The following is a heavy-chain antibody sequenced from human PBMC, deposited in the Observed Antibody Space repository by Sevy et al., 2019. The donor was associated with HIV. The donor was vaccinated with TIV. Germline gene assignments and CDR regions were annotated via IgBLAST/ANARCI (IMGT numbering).Heavy chain of an antibody. CDR2: IKSETDGGTT. J-gene: IGHJ4*02. Sequence: GGSVRLSCAASGFTLNKAWMNWVRQAPGKGLEWVGRIKSETDGGTTDYAEPVKGRFSISRDDSKNTLYLQMNSLKFEDTAVYYCSMEDGYNYFDYWGQGALVTVSS. D-gene: IGHD5-12*01. CDR1: GFTLNKAW. V-gene: IGHV3-15*07. CDR3: SMEDGYNYFDY.